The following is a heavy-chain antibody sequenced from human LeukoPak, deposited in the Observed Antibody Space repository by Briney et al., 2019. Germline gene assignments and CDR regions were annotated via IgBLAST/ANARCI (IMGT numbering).Heavy chain of an antibody. Sequence: SETLSLTCTVSGGSISGYYWSWVRQPPGKGLEWIGYLYYSGSTNYNPSLKRRVTISADTSKNQFSLKLSSVAAADTAVYYCARDDVSGYYSSFDPWGQGPLVTVSS. CDR3: ARDDVSGYYSSFDP. CDR1: GGSISGYY. V-gene: IGHV4-59*01. J-gene: IGHJ5*02. D-gene: IGHD3-3*01. CDR2: LYYSGST.